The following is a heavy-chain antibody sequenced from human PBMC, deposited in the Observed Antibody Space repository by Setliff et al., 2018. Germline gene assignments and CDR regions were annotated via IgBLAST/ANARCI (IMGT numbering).Heavy chain of an antibody. D-gene: IGHD3-9*01. Sequence: ASVKVSCKASGYTFTGYYMHWVRQAPGQGLEWMGRINPNSGGTNYAQKFQGRVTMTRDTSISTAYMELTSLRSDDTAVYYCARSNYDILTRNWFDPWGQGTLVTVSS. CDR2: INPNSGGT. V-gene: IGHV1-2*06. J-gene: IGHJ5*02. CDR3: ARSNYDILTRNWFDP. CDR1: GYTFTGYY.